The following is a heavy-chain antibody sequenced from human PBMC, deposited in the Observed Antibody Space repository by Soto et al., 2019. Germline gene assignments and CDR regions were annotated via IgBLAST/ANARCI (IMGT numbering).Heavy chain of an antibody. Sequence: PSETLSLTCSVSGGSVSDKTYYWSLILQPPRKRLEWIGYVYYSGTTNYNPSLKSRVTISVDLSKNRFSLRLSSVTTADTALYYCARTTAVPNTLRSRYFFDYWGQGTLVTVSS. CDR3: ARTTAVPNTLRSRYFFDY. D-gene: IGHD4-17*01. V-gene: IGHV4-61*01. J-gene: IGHJ4*02. CDR2: VYYSGTT. CDR1: GGSVSDKTYY.